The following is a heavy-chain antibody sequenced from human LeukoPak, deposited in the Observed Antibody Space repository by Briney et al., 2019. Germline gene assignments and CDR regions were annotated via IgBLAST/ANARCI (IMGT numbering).Heavy chain of an antibody. CDR1: GYTFTSNY. Sequence: ASVKVSRMAFGYTFTSNYMHWVRQAPGQGPEWMGVISPSGGSTTYAQKFQGRVTLTRDMSTSTDYLELSSLGSEDTAVYYCARDNSVRDEAWWFNPWGQGTLVTVSS. CDR2: ISPSGGST. D-gene: IGHD5-24*01. CDR3: ARDNSVRDEAWWFNP. V-gene: IGHV1-46*01. J-gene: IGHJ5*02.